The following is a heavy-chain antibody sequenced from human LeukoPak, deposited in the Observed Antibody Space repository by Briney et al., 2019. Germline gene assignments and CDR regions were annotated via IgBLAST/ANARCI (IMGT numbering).Heavy chain of an antibody. CDR1: GGSISSSSYY. CDR2: IYYSGST. CDR3: ARSYSSSSHYYYYYMDV. V-gene: IGHV4-39*01. J-gene: IGHJ6*03. Sequence: SETLTLTCTVSGGSISSSSYYWGWIRQPPGKGLESIGSIYYSGSTYYNPSLKSRVTISVDTSKNQFSLKLSSVTAADTAVYYCARSYSSSSHYYYYYMDVWGKGTTVTVSS. D-gene: IGHD6-6*01.